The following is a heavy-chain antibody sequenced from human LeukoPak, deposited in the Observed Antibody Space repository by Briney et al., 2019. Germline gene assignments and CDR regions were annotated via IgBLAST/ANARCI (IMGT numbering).Heavy chain of an antibody. CDR3: ARGRCSSTSCPGDTWFDP. D-gene: IGHD2-2*01. CDR1: GGTFSSYA. Sequence: EASVKVSCKASGGTFSSYAISWVRQAPGQGLEWMGGIIPIFGTANYAQKFQGRVTITADESTSTAYMELSSLRSEDTAVYYCARGRCSSTSCPGDTWFDPWGQGTLVTVPS. V-gene: IGHV1-69*01. J-gene: IGHJ5*02. CDR2: IIPIFGTA.